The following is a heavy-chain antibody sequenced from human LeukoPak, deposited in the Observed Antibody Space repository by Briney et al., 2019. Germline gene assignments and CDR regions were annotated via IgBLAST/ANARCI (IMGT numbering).Heavy chain of an antibody. CDR3: ARDNSGFDY. CDR2: INPDSGGT. V-gene: IGHV1-2*06. J-gene: IGHJ4*02. D-gene: IGHD7-27*01. CDR1: GYTFSGYY. Sequence: ASVKVSCKASGYTFSGYYMDWVRQAPGQGLEWMGQINPDSGGTNYAQKFQGRVTMSRDTSISTAYMELSRLRSDDTAVYYCARDNSGFDYWGQGTLVTVSS.